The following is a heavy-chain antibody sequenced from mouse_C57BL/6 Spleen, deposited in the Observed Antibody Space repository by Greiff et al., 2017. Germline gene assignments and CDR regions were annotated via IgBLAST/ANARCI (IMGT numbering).Heavy chain of an antibody. J-gene: IGHJ4*01. Sequence: VQLQQPGAELVMPGASVKLSCKASGYTFTSYWMHWVKQRPGQGLEWIGEIDPSDSYTNYNQKFKGKSTLTVDKSSSTAYMQLSSLTSEDSAVYYCARSRLGRAMDYWGQGTSVTVSS. CDR1: GYTFTSYW. CDR2: IDPSDSYT. V-gene: IGHV1-69*01. CDR3: ARSRLGRAMDY. D-gene: IGHD4-1*01.